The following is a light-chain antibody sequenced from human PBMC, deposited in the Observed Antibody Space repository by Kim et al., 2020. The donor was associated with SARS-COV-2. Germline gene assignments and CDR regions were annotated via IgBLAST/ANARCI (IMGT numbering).Light chain of an antibody. V-gene: IGLV2-11*01. Sequence: GQSVTSSCTGTSSDVGGYNYVSWYQQHPGKAPKLMIYDVSKRPSGVPDRFSGSKSGNTASLTISGLQAEDEADYYCCSYAGSYTVVFGGGTQLTV. CDR2: DVS. J-gene: IGLJ2*01. CDR3: CSYAGSYTVV. CDR1: SSDVGGYNY.